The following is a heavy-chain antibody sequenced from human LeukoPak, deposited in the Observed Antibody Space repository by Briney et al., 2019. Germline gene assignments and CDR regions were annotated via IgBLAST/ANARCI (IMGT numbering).Heavy chain of an antibody. V-gene: IGHV3-23*01. J-gene: IGHJ3*02. Sequence: GGSLRLSCAASVFTFSNYAMTWVRQAPGKGLEWVSTFSPSGGSIYYVDSVKGRFTISRDNSKSTLYLQMNSLRAEDTAVYYCAKDDGGSPPDAFDIWGQGTMVTVFS. CDR3: AKDDGGSPPDAFDI. CDR1: VFTFSNYA. D-gene: IGHD1-26*01. CDR2: FSPSGGSI.